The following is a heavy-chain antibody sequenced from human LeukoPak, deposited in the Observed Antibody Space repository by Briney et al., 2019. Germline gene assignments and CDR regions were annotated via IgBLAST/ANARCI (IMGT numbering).Heavy chain of an antibody. Sequence: GGSLRLSCAASGFTFSTYSMNWVRQAPPKGLEWVSYISSGSTSIYYADSVKGRFTISRDNAKNSLSLQMSSLRDEDTAVYYCARALRGVGASYYYGMDVWGQGTTVTVPS. CDR2: ISSGSTSI. CDR3: ARALRGVGASYYYGMDV. D-gene: IGHD1-26*01. J-gene: IGHJ6*02. CDR1: GFTFSTYS. V-gene: IGHV3-48*02.